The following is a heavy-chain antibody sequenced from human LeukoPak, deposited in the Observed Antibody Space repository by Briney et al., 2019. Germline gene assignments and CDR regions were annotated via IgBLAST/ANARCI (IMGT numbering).Heavy chain of an antibody. D-gene: IGHD2-2*01. CDR1: GGSFSSGGYY. V-gene: IGHV4-30-4*01. CDR2: ICYSGST. CDR3: AREVPAAEPYDYGMDV. J-gene: IGHJ6*04. Sequence: PSQTLSLTCTVSGGSFSSGGYYWSWIRQPPGKDLEWIGYICYSGSTYYNPSLKSPATLSVDMSQNPLSLKLSSVTAAATAVYYCAREVPAAEPYDYGMDVWGKGTTVTVSS.